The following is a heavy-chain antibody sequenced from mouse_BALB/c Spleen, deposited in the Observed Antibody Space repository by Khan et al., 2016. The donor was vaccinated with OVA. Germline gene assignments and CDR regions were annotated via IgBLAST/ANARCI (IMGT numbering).Heavy chain of an antibody. CDR3: AREWGAWFPY. CDR2: IYPGSNNN. J-gene: IGHJ3*01. Sequence: QVQLKESGAELARPGASVKLSCKASGYTFTDYNFNWVKQRTGQGLEWIGEIYPGSNNNYYNEKFTGKATLTADKSSSPAYMPLSSLTSEDSAVYVCAREWGAWFPYGGQGTLVTVSA. CDR1: GYTFTDYN. V-gene: IGHV1-77*01.